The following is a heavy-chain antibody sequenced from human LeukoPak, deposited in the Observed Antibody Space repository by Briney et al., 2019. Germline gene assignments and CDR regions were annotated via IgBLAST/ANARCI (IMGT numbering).Heavy chain of an antibody. Sequence: GGSLRLSCAASGFTFRSYGMSWVRQAPGKGLEWVSAISGSGGNAYYADSVKGRFTISRDNSKNTLYLQMNSLRAEDTAVYYCATPDSRSIWPVDYWGQGTLVTVSS. CDR1: GFTFRSYG. V-gene: IGHV3-23*01. D-gene: IGHD6-13*01. CDR3: ATPDSRSIWPVDY. CDR2: ISGSGGNA. J-gene: IGHJ4*02.